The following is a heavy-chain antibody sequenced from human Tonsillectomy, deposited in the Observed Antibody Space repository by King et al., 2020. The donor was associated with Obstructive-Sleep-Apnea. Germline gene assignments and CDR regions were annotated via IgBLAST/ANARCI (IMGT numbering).Heavy chain of an antibody. CDR3: ARSKWFGELSPLYFDS. CDR2: ISFDGINK. V-gene: IGHV3-30-3*01. CDR1: GFIFSTYA. Sequence: QVQLVESGGGVVQPGKSLRLSCAASGFIFSTYAMHWVRQAPGKGLEWVAVISFDGINKSSTDSVKDRFIISRDNSKNTLYLQVNSLRAEDTAVYFCARSKWFGELSPLYFDSWGQGTLVIVSA. D-gene: IGHD3-10*01. J-gene: IGHJ4*02.